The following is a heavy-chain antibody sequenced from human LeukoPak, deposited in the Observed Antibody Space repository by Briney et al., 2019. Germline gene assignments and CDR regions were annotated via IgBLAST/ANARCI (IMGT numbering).Heavy chain of an antibody. J-gene: IGHJ4*02. CDR3: ARDKDGVITRYFDY. CDR1: GFTFSSYA. CDR2: ISYDGSNK. D-gene: IGHD3-22*01. Sequence: XGSLRLSCAASGFTFSSYAMHWVRQAPGKGLEWVAVISYDGSNKYYADSVKGRFTISRDNSKNTLYLQMNSLRAEDTAVYYCARDKDGVITRYFDYWGQGTLVTVSS. V-gene: IGHV3-30-3*01.